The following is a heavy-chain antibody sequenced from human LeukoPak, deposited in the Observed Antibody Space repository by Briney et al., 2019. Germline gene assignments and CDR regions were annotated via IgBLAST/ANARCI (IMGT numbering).Heavy chain of an antibody. V-gene: IGHV1-8*01. CDR3: AIVPSSGWPYYFDY. CDR1: GYTFTSYD. CDR2: MNPNSGNT. D-gene: IGHD6-19*01. J-gene: IGHJ4*02. Sequence: ASVKVSCKASGYTFTSYDINWVRQATGQGLEWMGWMNPNSGNTGYAQKFQGRVTMTRNTSISTAYMELSSLRSEDTAAYYCAIVPSSGWPYYFDYWGQGTLVTVSS.